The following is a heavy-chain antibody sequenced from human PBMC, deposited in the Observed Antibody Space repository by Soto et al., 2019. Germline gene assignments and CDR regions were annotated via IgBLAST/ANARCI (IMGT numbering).Heavy chain of an antibody. Sequence: GSLRLSCSASGFTFSSYAMHWVRQAPGKGLEYVSAISSNGGSTYYADSVKGRFTISRDNSKNTLYLQMNSLKTEDTAVYYCSYGANQYFDYWGQGALVTVSS. CDR1: GFTFSSYA. CDR3: SYGANQYFDY. V-gene: IGHV3-64*04. D-gene: IGHD4-17*01. CDR2: ISSNGGST. J-gene: IGHJ4*02.